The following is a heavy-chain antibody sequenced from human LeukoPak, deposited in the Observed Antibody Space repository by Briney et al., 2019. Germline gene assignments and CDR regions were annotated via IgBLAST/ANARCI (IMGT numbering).Heavy chain of an antibody. D-gene: IGHD1-26*01. CDR1: GFTISSYA. V-gene: IGHV3-7*03. J-gene: IGHJ4*02. CDR3: ARSNSGSHPWSDY. CDR2: KKQDGSEK. Sequence: GGTLTLSCAASGFTISSYAMSWVRQAPGKGLEWVANKKQDGSEKYYVDSVKGRFTISRDNSKNTLYLQMNSLRAEDTAVYYCARSNSGSHPWSDYWGQGTLVTVSS.